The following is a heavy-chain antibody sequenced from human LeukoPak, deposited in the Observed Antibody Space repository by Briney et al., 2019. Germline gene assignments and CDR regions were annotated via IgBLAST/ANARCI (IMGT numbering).Heavy chain of an antibody. D-gene: IGHD3-22*01. CDR3: ARAGEGSYDSSGYYGY. CDR1: GFTFSSYW. Sequence: PGGSLRLSCAASGFTFSSYWMHWVRQAPGKGLVWVSRIKSDGSSTSYADSVRGRFTISRDNAKNTLYLQMNSLRAEDTAVYYCARAGEGSYDSSGYYGYWGQGTLVTVSS. J-gene: IGHJ4*02. CDR2: IKSDGSST. V-gene: IGHV3-74*01.